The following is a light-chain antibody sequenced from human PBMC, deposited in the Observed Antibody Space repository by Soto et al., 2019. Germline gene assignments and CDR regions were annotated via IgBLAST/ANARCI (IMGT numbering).Light chain of an antibody. Sequence: EIVMTQSPATLSVSPGERATLSCRASQSVSSNLAWYQQKPGQAPRLLIYGASTRATGIPARFSGSGSGTEFTLTTSSLQSADFAVYSCQQDHNCPSWTFGQGTKVEIK. CDR2: GAS. V-gene: IGKV3-15*01. CDR3: QQDHNCPSWT. CDR1: QSVSSN. J-gene: IGKJ1*01.